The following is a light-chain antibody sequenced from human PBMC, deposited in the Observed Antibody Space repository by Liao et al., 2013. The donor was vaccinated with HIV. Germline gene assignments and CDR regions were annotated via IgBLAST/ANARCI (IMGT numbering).Light chain of an antibody. CDR3: QAWDSSAEVV. Sequence: SYELTQPPSVSVAPRQTARITCSGDALPKQYGYWYQQKPGQSPVLLICQDNKRPSGIPERFSGSNSGNTATLTISGTQPVDEAEYFCQAWDSSAEVVFGGGTKLTVL. CDR1: ALPKQY. J-gene: IGLJ2*01. CDR2: QDN. V-gene: IGLV3-1*01.